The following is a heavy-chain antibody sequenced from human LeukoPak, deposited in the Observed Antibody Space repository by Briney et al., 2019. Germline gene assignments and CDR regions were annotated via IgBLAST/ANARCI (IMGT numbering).Heavy chain of an antibody. J-gene: IGHJ4*02. CDR3: ARRNLYCTNGVCPFDY. V-gene: IGHV4-59*08. Sequence: PSETLSLTCSVSGGSISSYYWSWIRQPPGKGLEWIGYINYSGSTNYNPSLKSRATISVDTSKNQFSLKLSSVTAADTAVYYCARRNLYCTNGVCPFDYWGQGTLVTVSS. CDR1: GGSISSYY. CDR2: INYSGST. D-gene: IGHD2-8*01.